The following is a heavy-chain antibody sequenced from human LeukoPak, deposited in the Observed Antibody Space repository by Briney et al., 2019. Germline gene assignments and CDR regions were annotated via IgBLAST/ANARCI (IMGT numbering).Heavy chain of an antibody. V-gene: IGHV4-39*07. CDR3: ASSGDYYDSSGSSPNWFDP. J-gene: IGHJ5*02. CDR2: IYYSGST. Sequence: SETLSLTCTVSGGSISSSSYYWGWIRQPPGKGLEWIGSIYYSGSTYYNPSLKSRVTISVDTSKNQFSLKLSSVTAADTAVYYCASSGDYYDSSGSSPNWFDPWGQGTLATVPS. CDR1: GGSISSSSYY. D-gene: IGHD3-22*01.